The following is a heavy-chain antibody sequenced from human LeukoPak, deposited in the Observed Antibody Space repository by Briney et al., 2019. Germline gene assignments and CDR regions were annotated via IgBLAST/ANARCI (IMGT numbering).Heavy chain of an antibody. CDR3: ARQVSGSYSPFDH. Sequence: PSETLSLTCTVSGGSISSYYWSWIRQPPGKGLEWIGYIYYSGSTNYNPSLKSRVTISVDTSKNQFSLKLSSVTAADTAVYYCARQVSGSYSPFDHWGQGTLVTVSS. J-gene: IGHJ4*02. CDR2: IYYSGST. CDR1: GGSISSYY. D-gene: IGHD1-26*01. V-gene: IGHV4-59*08.